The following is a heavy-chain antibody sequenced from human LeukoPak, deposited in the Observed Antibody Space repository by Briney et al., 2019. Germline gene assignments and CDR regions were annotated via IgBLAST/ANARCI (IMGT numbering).Heavy chain of an antibody. V-gene: IGHV4-39*07. J-gene: IGHJ4*02. D-gene: IGHD3-22*01. CDR3: ARNFYASSGYYLDDFYFDF. Sequence: SETLSLTCTVSGASILSDTYYWGWIRQPPGKGLEWIGSIYYSGSTYYSPSLKSRVTMSVDTSTNQFSLKLISVTAADTALYYCARNFYASSGYYLDDFYFDFWGQGTLVTVSS. CDR2: IYYSGST. CDR1: GASILSDTYY.